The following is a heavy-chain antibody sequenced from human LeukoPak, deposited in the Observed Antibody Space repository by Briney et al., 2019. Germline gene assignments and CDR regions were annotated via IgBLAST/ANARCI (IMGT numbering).Heavy chain of an antibody. CDR1: GYXFSTSW. CDR2: IYPDDSDT. Sequence: GESLKISCNGSGYXFSTSWICWVRQMPGKGLEWMGIIYPDDSDTRYSPSFQGQVTISVDKSISIAYLQWSSLKASDTAMYYCGRRGDAGYGSFDYWGQGTRVTVSS. CDR3: GRRGDAGYGSFDY. J-gene: IGHJ4*02. D-gene: IGHD5-12*01. V-gene: IGHV5-51*01.